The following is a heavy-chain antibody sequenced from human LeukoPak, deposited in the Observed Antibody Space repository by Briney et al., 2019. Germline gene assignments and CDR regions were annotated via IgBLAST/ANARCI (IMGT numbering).Heavy chain of an antibody. V-gene: IGHV1-46*01. J-gene: IGHJ4*02. CDR3: ARDESTADGGWELLGTNDY. CDR2: INPSGGST. D-gene: IGHD1-26*01. Sequence: EASVKVSCKASGYTFTGYYMHWVRQAPGQGLEWMGIINPSGGSTSYAQKFQGRVTMTRDTSTSTVYMELSSLRSEDTAVYYCARDESTADGGWELLGTNDYWGQGTLVTVSS. CDR1: GYTFTGYY.